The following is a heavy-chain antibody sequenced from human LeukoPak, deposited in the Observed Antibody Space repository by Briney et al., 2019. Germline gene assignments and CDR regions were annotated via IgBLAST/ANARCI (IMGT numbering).Heavy chain of an antibody. Sequence: GGSLRLSFAASGFTFSSYGMHWVRQAPGKGLEWVAFIRYDGSNKYYADSVKGRFTISRDNSKNTLYLQMNSLRAEDTAVYYCAKGQLAYYYYMDVWGKGTTVTVSS. CDR3: AKGQLAYYYYMDV. V-gene: IGHV3-30*02. J-gene: IGHJ6*03. CDR2: IRYDGSNK. D-gene: IGHD6-6*01. CDR1: GFTFSSYG.